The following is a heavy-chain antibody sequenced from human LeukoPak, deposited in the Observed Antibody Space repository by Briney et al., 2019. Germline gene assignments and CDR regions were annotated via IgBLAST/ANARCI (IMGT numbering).Heavy chain of an antibody. Sequence: ASVKVSCKASGYTFTSCAMNWVRQAPGQGLEWMGWINTNTGNPTYAQGFTGRFVFSLDTSVSTAYLQISSLKAEDTAVYYCARRHYYDSSGYSLGSYYFDYWGQGTLATVSS. CDR3: ARRHYYDSSGYSLGSYYFDY. J-gene: IGHJ4*02. CDR2: INTNTGNP. D-gene: IGHD3-22*01. V-gene: IGHV7-4-1*02. CDR1: GYTFTSCA.